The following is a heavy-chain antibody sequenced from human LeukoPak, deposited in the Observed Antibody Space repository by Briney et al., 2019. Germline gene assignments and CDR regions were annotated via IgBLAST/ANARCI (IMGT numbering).Heavy chain of an antibody. D-gene: IGHD3-3*01. CDR3: ARGLYDFWSGPPFGY. Sequence: SVKVSCKASGGTFSSYAISWVRQAPGQGLEWMGRIIPILGIANYAQKFQGRVTITRNTSISTAYMELSSLRSEDTAVYYCARGLYDFWSGPPFGYWGQGTLVTVSS. CDR2: IIPILGIA. CDR1: GGTFSSYA. J-gene: IGHJ4*02. V-gene: IGHV1-69*04.